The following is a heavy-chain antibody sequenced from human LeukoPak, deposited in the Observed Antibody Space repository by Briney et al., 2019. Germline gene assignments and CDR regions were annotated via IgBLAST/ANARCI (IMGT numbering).Heavy chain of an antibody. D-gene: IGHD1-26*01. Sequence: GRSLRLSCAASGFTFDDYAMHWVRHAPGKGLEWVSGISWNSGSIGYADSVKGRFTISRDNAKNSLYLQMNSLRAEDTAVYYCARGRYSGSFTPLDYWGQGTLVTVSS. CDR2: ISWNSGSI. V-gene: IGHV3-9*01. CDR3: ARGRYSGSFTPLDY. J-gene: IGHJ4*02. CDR1: GFTFDDYA.